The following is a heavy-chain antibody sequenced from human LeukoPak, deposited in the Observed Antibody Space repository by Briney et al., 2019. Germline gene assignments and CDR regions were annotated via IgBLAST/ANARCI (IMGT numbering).Heavy chain of an antibody. CDR2: ISGSGGST. J-gene: IGHJ5*02. D-gene: IGHD6-13*01. Sequence: GGSLRLSCAASGFTFSSYAMSWVRQAPGKGLEWVSVISGSGGSTYYADSVKGRVTISRDKSKNTLYLQMNSLRAEDTAVYYCAKGQQLVHNWFDPWGQGTLVTVSS. CDR1: GFTFSSYA. CDR3: AKGQQLVHNWFDP. V-gene: IGHV3-23*01.